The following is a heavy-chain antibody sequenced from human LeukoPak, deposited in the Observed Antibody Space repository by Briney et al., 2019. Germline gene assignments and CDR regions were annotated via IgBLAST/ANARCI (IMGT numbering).Heavy chain of an antibody. J-gene: IGHJ4*02. Sequence: ASVKVSCKASGYTFTSFGISWVRQAPGQGLEWMGWISAYNANTNFAQNLQGRVTMTTDTSTSTAYMELRSLRSDDTAVYYCARVQGSSGWYIFDYWGQGTLVTVSS. CDR2: ISAYNANT. CDR1: GYTFTSFG. D-gene: IGHD6-19*01. CDR3: ARVQGSSGWYIFDY. V-gene: IGHV1-18*01.